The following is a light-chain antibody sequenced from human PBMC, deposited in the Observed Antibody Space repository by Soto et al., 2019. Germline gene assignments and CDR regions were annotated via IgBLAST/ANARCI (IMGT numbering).Light chain of an antibody. Sequence: EIGLTQSPGTLSLSPGERATLSCRSSQSVARNLLAWFQQRPGQPPRLLIYYAIGRATGTPDRCSGSESATEFTLTINRLEPEDYALYYSHQYSSSPLTFAQGTKLEIK. CDR3: HQYSSSPLT. CDR2: YAI. CDR1: QSVARNL. V-gene: IGKV3-20*01. J-gene: IGKJ2*01.